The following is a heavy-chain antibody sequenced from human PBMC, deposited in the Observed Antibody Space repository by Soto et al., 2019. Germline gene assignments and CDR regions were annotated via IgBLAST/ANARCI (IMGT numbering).Heavy chain of an antibody. D-gene: IGHD2-2*01. Sequence: PVGSLRLSCAASGFTFTSYALSWVRQAPGRGLEWVSAITGSGGNTYHADSVKGRFTISRDNSKNTLYLQMGSLRAEDTAVYYCAKPNLNCSSTSCYDYWGQGTLVTVSS. CDR1: GFTFTSYA. J-gene: IGHJ4*02. V-gene: IGHV3-23*01. CDR3: AKPNLNCSSTSCYDY. CDR2: ITGSGGNT.